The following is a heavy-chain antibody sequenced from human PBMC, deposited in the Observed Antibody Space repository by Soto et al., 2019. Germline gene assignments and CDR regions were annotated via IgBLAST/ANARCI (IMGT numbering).Heavy chain of an antibody. CDR1: GFTFSSYG. CDR3: AKDQGSSWYEIDY. J-gene: IGHJ4*02. Sequence: PGGSLRLSCAASGFTFSSYGIHWVRQAPGKGLEWVAVISHDGSKTNYADSVKGRFTISRDNSKDTVYLQMNSLRAEDTAVYYCAKDQGSSWYEIDYWGQGTLVTVSS. V-gene: IGHV3-30*18. D-gene: IGHD6-13*01. CDR2: ISHDGSKT.